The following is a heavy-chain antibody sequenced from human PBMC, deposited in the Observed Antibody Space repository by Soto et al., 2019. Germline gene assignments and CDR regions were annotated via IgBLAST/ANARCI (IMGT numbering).Heavy chain of an antibody. Sequence: GGSLRLSCAASGFTFSSYWMSWVRQAPGKGLEWVGRIKSKTDGGTTDYAAPVKGRFTISRDDSKNTLYLQMNSLKTEDTAVYYCTTRLFGVVIPNPNIDYWGQGTLVTVSS. D-gene: IGHD3-3*01. J-gene: IGHJ4*02. CDR1: GFTFSSYW. CDR2: IKSKTDGGTT. V-gene: IGHV3-15*01. CDR3: TTRLFGVVIPNPNIDY.